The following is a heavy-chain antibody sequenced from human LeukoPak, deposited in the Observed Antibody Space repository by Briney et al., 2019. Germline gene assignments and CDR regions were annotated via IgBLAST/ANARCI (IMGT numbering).Heavy chain of an antibody. D-gene: IGHD6-19*01. CDR2: INAGIGET. J-gene: IGHJ4*02. V-gene: IGHV1-3*01. CDR3: ARDSDTSDWAWVY. CDR1: GYTFTSYS. Sequence: ASVKVSCKASGYTFTSYSKYTIHWVRQAPGQRLEWMGWINAGIGETRYSQKFQGRVTFTGDTSANTVYMELNSLISEDTTVYYCARDSDTSDWAWVYWGQGTLVTVSS.